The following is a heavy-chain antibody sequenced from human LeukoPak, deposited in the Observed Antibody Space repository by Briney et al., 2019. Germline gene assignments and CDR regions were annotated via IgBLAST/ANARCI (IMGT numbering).Heavy chain of an antibody. V-gene: IGHV1-2*02. CDR3: ARVHRGGDPDY. CDR2: INPNSGGT. D-gene: IGHD2-21*02. J-gene: IGHJ4*02. Sequence: ASVKVSCKASGYTFTGYYMHWVRQTPGQRLEWIGWINPNSGGTNYAQKFQGRVTMTRDTSISTAYMELSRLRSDDTAVYYCARVHRGGDPDYWGQGTLVTVSS. CDR1: GYTFTGYY.